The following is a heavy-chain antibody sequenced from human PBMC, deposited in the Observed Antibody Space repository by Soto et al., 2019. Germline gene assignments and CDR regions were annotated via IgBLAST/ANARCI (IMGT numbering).Heavy chain of an antibody. CDR1: GFTFSSYG. D-gene: IGHD3-22*01. J-gene: IGHJ3*01. CDR2: IWYDGGNK. Sequence: GGSLRLSCAASGFTFSSYGMHWVRQAPGKGLEWVAVIWYDGGNKYYADSVKGRFTNSRDNSKNTLYLQMNGLRAEDTAVYYCARDGGVYDSSGEAFDVWGQGTMVTVSS. V-gene: IGHV3-33*01. CDR3: ARDGGVYDSSGEAFDV.